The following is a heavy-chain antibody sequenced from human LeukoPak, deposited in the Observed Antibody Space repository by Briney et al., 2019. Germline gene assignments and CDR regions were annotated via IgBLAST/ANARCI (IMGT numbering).Heavy chain of an antibody. CDR1: GGSISSGGYY. V-gene: IGHV4-61*08. Sequence: SETLSLTCTVSGGSISSGGYYWSWIRQHPGKGLEWIGYIYYSGSTNYNPSLKSRVTISVDTSKNQFSLKLSSVTAADTAVYYCARGGRGYSGYDYFPADYWGQGTLVTVSS. CDR3: ARGGRGYSGYDYFPADY. CDR2: IYYSGST. D-gene: IGHD5-12*01. J-gene: IGHJ4*02.